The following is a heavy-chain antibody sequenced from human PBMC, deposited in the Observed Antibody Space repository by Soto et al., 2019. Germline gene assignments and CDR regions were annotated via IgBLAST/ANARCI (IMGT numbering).Heavy chain of an antibody. J-gene: IGHJ6*02. V-gene: IGHV4-34*01. CDR2: INHSGST. Sequence: NPSETLSLTCAVYGGSFSGYSWSWIRQPPGKGLEWIGEINHSGSTNYNPSLQSRVTISVDTSKNQFSLNLSSVTAADTAVYYCARGHWVGGTIFVLGRPGYYGMDVWGQGTTVTVSS. CDR1: GGSFSGYS. D-gene: IGHD3-3*01. CDR3: ARGHWVGGTIFVLGRPGYYGMDV.